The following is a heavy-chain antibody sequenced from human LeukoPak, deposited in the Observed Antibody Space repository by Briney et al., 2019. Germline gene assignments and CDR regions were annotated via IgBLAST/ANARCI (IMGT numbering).Heavy chain of an antibody. CDR2: LSYDGNSI. Sequence: GGSLRLPCTASGFTFRSYAMHWVRQAPGKGLEWLTVLSYDGNSIYYADSVKGRFTISRDNSKNTVSLQMNSLRVEDTAMYYCTRDQMNYWGQGTLVTVSS. J-gene: IGHJ4*02. D-gene: IGHD5-24*01. CDR1: GFTFRSYA. CDR3: TRDQMNY. V-gene: IGHV3-30*14.